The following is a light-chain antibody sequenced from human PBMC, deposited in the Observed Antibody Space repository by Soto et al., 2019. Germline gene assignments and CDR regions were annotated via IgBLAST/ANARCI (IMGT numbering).Light chain of an antibody. CDR1: QSISKY. CDR3: QQRAGTPPHT. Sequence: DIPMTQSPSSLSASVGDRVTITCRASQSISKYLNWYQQTPGKAPNLLIYAASILQKGVPSRFSGRGSGTDFILTISSLQHEDFATHYCQQRAGTPPHTFGQGTRLEI. J-gene: IGKJ2*01. V-gene: IGKV1-39*01. CDR2: AAS.